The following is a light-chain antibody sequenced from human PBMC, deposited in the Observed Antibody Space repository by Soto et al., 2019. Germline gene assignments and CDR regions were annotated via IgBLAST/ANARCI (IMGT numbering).Light chain of an antibody. CDR2: DGS. J-gene: IGKJ1*01. CDR1: QSVSRSY. CDR3: QQYGSSPST. Sequence: EVVLTQSPATLSLSPGERATLSCGASQSVSRSYLAWYQQKPGLAPRLLIYDGSSRATGIPDRFSGSGSGTDFTLTIRRLEPEDFAVYYCQQYGSSPSTFGQGTKV. V-gene: IGKV3D-20*01.